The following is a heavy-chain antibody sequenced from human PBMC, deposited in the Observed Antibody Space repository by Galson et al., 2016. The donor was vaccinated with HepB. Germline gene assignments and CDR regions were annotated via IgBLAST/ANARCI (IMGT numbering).Heavy chain of an antibody. J-gene: IGHJ5*02. CDR3: AKAAQYCSSTSCRYGFDP. CDR2: ISWNSGNT. V-gene: IGHV3-9*01. Sequence: SLRLSCAASGFTFDDYAMHWVRQAPGKGLEWVSGISWNSGNTGYADSVKGRFTISRDNAKDSLYLQMNSLRTEDTALYYCAKAAQYCSSTSCRYGFDPWGLGTLVTVSS. D-gene: IGHD2-2*01. CDR1: GFTFDDYA.